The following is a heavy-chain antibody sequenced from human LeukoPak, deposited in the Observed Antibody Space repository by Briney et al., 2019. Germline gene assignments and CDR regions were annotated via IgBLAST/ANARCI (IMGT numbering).Heavy chain of an antibody. D-gene: IGHD6-13*01. CDR3: AKGVRIAAAGTPDY. CDR2: IRYDGSNK. CDR1: GFTFSNAW. Sequence: GGSLRLSCAASGFTFSNAWMSWVRQAPGKGLEWVAFIRYDGSNKYYADSVKGRFTISRDNSKNTLYLQMNSLRAEDTAVYYCAKGVRIAAAGTPDYWGQGTLVTVSS. V-gene: IGHV3-30*02. J-gene: IGHJ4*02.